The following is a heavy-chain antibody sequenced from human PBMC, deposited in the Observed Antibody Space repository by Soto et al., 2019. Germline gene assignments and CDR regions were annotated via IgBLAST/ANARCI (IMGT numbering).Heavy chain of an antibody. D-gene: IGHD6-19*01. CDR1: GDSVSSNSAA. CDR2: TYYRSKWYN. CDR3: ARATAVSGNGARVFHI. V-gene: IGHV6-1*01. Sequence: SQTLSLTCAISGDSVSSNSAAWNWIRQSPSRGLEWLGRTYYRSKWYNDYAVSVKSRITVNPDTSKNQFSLQLNSVTPEDTAVYYCARATAVSGNGARVFHIWGQGPMVTLSS. J-gene: IGHJ3*02.